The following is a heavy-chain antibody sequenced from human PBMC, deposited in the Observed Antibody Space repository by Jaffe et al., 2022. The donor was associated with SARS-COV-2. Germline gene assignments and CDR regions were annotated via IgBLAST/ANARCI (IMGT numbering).Heavy chain of an antibody. CDR1: GFTFDDYA. D-gene: IGHD2-2*01. Sequence: EVQLVESGGGLVQPGRSLRLSCAASGFTFDDYAMHWVRQAPGKGLEWVSGISWNSGSIGYADSVKGRFTISRDNAKNSLYLQMNSLRAEDTALYYCAKDIGPQQVIVPAYYYYGMDVWGQGTTVTVSS. J-gene: IGHJ6*02. CDR2: ISWNSGSI. V-gene: IGHV3-9*01. CDR3: AKDIGPQQVIVPAYYYYGMDV.